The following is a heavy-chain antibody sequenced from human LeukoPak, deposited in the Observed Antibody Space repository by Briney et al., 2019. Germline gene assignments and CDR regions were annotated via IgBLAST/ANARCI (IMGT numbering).Heavy chain of an antibody. J-gene: IGHJ6*03. CDR1: GFTFSSYE. CDR3: AGRYRDYGRGYYYYYMDV. Sequence: PGGSLRLSCAASGFTFSSYEMNWVRQAPGKGLEWVSYISSSGSTIYYADSVKGRFTISRDNAKNSLYLQMNSLRAEDTAVYYCAGRYRDYGRGYYYYYMDVWGKGTTVTVSS. CDR2: ISSSGSTI. V-gene: IGHV3-48*03. D-gene: IGHD5-12*01.